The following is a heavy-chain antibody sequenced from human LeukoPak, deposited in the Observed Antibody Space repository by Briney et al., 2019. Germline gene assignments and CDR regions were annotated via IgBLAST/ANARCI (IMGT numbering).Heavy chain of an antibody. Sequence: GGSLRLSCAASGFTFSSYGMHWVRQAPGKGLEWVAVIWYDGSNKYYADSVKGRFTISRDNSKNTLYLQMNSLRAEDTAVYYCARSGWELEYYFDYWGQGTLVTVSS. V-gene: IGHV3-33*01. CDR1: GFTFSSYG. J-gene: IGHJ4*02. CDR2: IWYDGSNK. CDR3: ARSGWELEYYFDY. D-gene: IGHD3-10*01.